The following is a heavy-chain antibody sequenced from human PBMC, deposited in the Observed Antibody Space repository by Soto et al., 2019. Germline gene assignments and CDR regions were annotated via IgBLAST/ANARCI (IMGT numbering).Heavy chain of an antibody. CDR3: ANHTIPTATNWFDT. CDR1: VFSLTTSLVC. J-gene: IGHJ5*01. V-gene: IGHV2-5*01. Sequence: SGPTLFNPTHTLTLTFTFSVFSLTTSLVCLVLIRHPPGKALEWLALIYWNDDKRYSPSLRGRLTITKDTSKNQVVLAMTNMDPVDKDTYYCANHTIPTATNWFDTWGIGTLVTXS. D-gene: IGHD2-2*01. CDR2: IYWNDDK.